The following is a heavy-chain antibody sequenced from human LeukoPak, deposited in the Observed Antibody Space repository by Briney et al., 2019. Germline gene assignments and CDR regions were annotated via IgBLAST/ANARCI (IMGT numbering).Heavy chain of an antibody. CDR3: AKDVPWFDP. CDR1: GFTFSSYG. V-gene: IGHV3-30*18. CDR2: ISYDGSNK. J-gene: IGHJ5*02. D-gene: IGHD2-2*01. Sequence: PGRSLRLSCAASGFTFSSYGMHWVRQAPGKGLEWEAVISYDGSNKYYADSVKGRFTISRDNSKNTLYLQMNSLRAEDTAVYYCAKDVPWFDPWGQGTLVTVSS.